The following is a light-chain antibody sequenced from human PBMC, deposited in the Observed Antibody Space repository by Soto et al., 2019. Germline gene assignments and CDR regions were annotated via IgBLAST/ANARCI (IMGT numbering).Light chain of an antibody. J-gene: IGKJ2*01. CDR1: QAISDS. V-gene: IGKV1-9*01. Sequence: IPLTQSPSSLSASVGDRVTITCRASQAISDSLDWYQQNPGQAPKLLIYAASTLQSGVPSRFSGSGSGTDFTLTISSLHPADFATYSCQQFKSYPYTFGQGTKLEI. CDR3: QQFKSYPYT. CDR2: AAS.